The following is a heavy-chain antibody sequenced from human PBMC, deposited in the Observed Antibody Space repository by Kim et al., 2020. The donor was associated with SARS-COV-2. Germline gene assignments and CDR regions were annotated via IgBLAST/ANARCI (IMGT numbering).Heavy chain of an antibody. CDR2: ISGSGGST. CDR1: GFTFSSYA. V-gene: IGHV3-23*01. CDR3: AKELSSGSWYPGHYYYYGMVV. Sequence: GGSLRLSCAASGFTFSSYAMSWVRQAPGKGLEWVSAISGSGGSTYYADSVKGRFTISRDNSKNTLYLQMNSLRAEDTAVYYCAKELSSGSWYPGHYYYYGMVVWGQGPTATVSS. D-gene: IGHD6-13*01. J-gene: IGHJ6*02.